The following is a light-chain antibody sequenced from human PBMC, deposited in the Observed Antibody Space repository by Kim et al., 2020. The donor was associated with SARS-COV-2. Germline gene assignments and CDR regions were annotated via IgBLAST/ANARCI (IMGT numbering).Light chain of an antibody. CDR2: HAS. CDR1: QSISGW. J-gene: IGKJ1*01. Sequence: APLSASVGDRVTTARRASQSISGWLAWYQQKPGKAPKLLIYHASTLQGGVPSRFSGSGSGTEFTLTINNLQPDDFATYYCQHLGTFGLGTKVDIK. V-gene: IGKV1-5*01. CDR3: QHLGT.